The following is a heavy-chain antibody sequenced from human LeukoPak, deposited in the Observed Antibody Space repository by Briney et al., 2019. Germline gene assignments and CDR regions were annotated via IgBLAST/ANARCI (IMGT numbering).Heavy chain of an antibody. D-gene: IGHD3-3*01. CDR1: GGCISSGNYY. Sequence: PSGTLSLTCTVSGGCISSGNYYWGWIRQPPGKGLEWIGSISHSGSTYYNASLKSRVRISVDTSKNQFSLKLSSVTAADTAVYYCARDLGDYWSGFRSYFFDYWGQGTLVTVSS. J-gene: IGHJ4*02. CDR2: ISHSGST. V-gene: IGHV4-39*07. CDR3: ARDLGDYWSGFRSYFFDY.